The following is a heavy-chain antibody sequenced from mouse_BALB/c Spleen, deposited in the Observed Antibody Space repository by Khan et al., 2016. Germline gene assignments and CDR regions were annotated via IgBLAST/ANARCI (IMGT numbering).Heavy chain of an antibody. J-gene: IGHJ2*01. V-gene: IGHV14-4*02. CDR3: NAIYYGNDVYFDY. CDR2: IDPENGDT. D-gene: IGHD2-2*01. CDR1: VFNIKDYY. Sequence: VQLQQPGAELVRSGASVKLSCTASVFNIKDYYMHWVKQRPEQGLEWIGWIDPENGDTEYAPKFQGKATMTADTSSNAAYLQFSSLTSEDSAVXYSNAIYYGNDVYFDYWGQGTTLTVSS.